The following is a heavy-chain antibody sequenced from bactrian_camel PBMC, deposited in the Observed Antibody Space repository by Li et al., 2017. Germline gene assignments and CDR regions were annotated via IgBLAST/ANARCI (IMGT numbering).Heavy chain of an antibody. Sequence: HVQLVESGGGSVQAGKSLRLSCAVSGYTYRPCSMGWYRQGPGKEGPGKERELVATIISDGSIFYADSVKGRFTLSQDNAKNTVYLQMDSLKPEDTDIYYCYIRASASGSCTLGVFNYWGQGTQVTVS. V-gene: IGHV3S53*01. J-gene: IGHJ4*01. CDR2: IISDGSI. D-gene: IGHD5*01. CDR1: GYTYRPCS. CDR3: YIRASASGSCTLGVFNY.